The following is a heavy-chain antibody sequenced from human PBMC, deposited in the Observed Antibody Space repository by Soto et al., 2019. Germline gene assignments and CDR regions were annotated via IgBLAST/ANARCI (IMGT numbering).Heavy chain of an antibody. CDR3: ARDGHGMDV. V-gene: IGHV4-61*01. CDR2: IFFTGSA. J-gene: IGHJ6*02. Sequence: TLSLTCTVSGGSVSTGSYDWSWIRQPPGKGLEWIGKIFFTGSAHYNPSLRNRVTMSVDTSKDQFSLTLTSVTAADTAVYYCARDGHGMDVWGQGTTVTVSS. CDR1: GGSVSTGSYD.